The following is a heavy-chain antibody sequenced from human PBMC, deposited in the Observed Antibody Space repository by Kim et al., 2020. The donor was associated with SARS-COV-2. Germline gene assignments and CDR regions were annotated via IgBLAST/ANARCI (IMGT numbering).Heavy chain of an antibody. Sequence: ASVKVSCKTSGYIFSIYGFSWVRQAPGQGLEWMGWINTKDGDTKYVQKFQDRVTMTTDSSTSTAYMELRSLKFDDTAVYYCVRGTWGVVNDYWGQGTLVT. CDR3: VRGTWGVVNDY. J-gene: IGHJ4*02. V-gene: IGHV1-18*01. CDR2: INTKDGDT. CDR1: GYIFSIYG. D-gene: IGHD2-15*01.